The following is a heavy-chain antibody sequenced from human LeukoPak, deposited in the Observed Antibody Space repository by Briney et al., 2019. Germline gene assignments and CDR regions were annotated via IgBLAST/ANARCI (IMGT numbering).Heavy chain of an antibody. CDR3: ASGGRGAAARLLVY. D-gene: IGHD6-13*01. J-gene: IGHJ4*02. CDR2: INHSGRI. V-gene: IGHV4-34*01. Sequence: SETLSLTCAVYGGSFSGFSWNWIRQPPGKGLEWIGEINHSGRIKYNPSLKSRVTISLDTSKSQFSLKLSSVTAADTATYYCASGGRGAAARLLVYWGQGTLVTVSS. CDR1: GGSFSGFS.